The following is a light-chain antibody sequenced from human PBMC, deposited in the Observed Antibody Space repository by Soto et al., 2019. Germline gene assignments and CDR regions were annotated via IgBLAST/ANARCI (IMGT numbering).Light chain of an antibody. CDR1: SSDVGGYNY. J-gene: IGLJ1*01. CDR2: EVT. CDR3: SSYTSRNTLV. Sequence: QSVLTQPASVSGSPGQSITISCTGTSSDVGGYNYVSWFQQHPGKDPKLLIYEVTNRPSGVSNRFSGSKSGNTASLTISGLQSEDEGDYYCSSYTSRNTLVFGTGTKLTVL. V-gene: IGLV2-14*01.